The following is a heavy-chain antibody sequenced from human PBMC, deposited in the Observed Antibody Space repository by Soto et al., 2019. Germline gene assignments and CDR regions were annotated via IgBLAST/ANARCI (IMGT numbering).Heavy chain of an antibody. J-gene: IGHJ4*02. CDR3: AKPPGYYDSSGPYYFDY. V-gene: IGHV3-23*01. Sequence: GGSLRLSCAASGFTFSSYAMSWVRQAPGKGLEWVSAISGSGGSTYYADSVKGRFTISRDNSKNTLYLQMNSLRAEDTAVYYCAKPPGYYDSSGPYYFDYWGQGTLVTVSS. CDR2: ISGSGGST. CDR1: GFTFSSYA. D-gene: IGHD3-22*01.